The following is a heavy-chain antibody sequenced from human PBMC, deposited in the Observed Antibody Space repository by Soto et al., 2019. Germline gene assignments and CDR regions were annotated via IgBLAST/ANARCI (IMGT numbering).Heavy chain of an antibody. D-gene: IGHD2-8*01. CDR2: INPKSGGT. CDR3: ARGDSTDCSNGVCSFFYNHDMDV. V-gene: IGHV1-2*04. J-gene: IGHJ6*02. CDR1: GYSFTDYH. Sequence: VNVSCKASGYSFTDYHIHWVRQAPGQGLEWLGRINPKSGGTSTAQKFQGWVTMTTDTSISTASMELTRLTSDDTAVYYCARGDSTDCSNGVCSFFYNHDMDVWGQGTTVTVS.